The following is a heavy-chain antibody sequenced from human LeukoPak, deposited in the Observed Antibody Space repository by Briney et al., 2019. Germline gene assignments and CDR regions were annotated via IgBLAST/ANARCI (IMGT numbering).Heavy chain of an antibody. V-gene: IGHV1-2*02. CDR2: INPNSGGT. J-gene: IGHJ4*02. CDR3: ARGTLYSSSSTIDY. Sequence: GASVKVSCKASGGTFSSYAISWVRQAPGQGLEWMGGINPNSGGTNYAQKFQGRVTMTRDTSISTAYMELSRLRSDDTAVYYCARGTLYSSSSTIDYWGQGTLVTVSS. D-gene: IGHD6-6*01. CDR1: GGTFSSYA.